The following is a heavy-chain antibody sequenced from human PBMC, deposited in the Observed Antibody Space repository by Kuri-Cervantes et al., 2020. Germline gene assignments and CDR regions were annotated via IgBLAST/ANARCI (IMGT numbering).Heavy chain of an antibody. CDR2: INAGNGNT. CDR3: AREMSTSIAVRRGGNWFDP. CDR1: GYTFTSYA. V-gene: IGHV1-3*01. J-gene: IGHJ5*02. Sequence: GESLKISCKASGYTFTSYAMHWVRQAPGQRLEWMGWINAGNGNTKYSQKFQGRVTITRDTSASTAYMELSSLRSEDTAVYYCAREMSTSIAVRRGGNWFDPWGQGTLVTVSS. D-gene: IGHD6-6*01.